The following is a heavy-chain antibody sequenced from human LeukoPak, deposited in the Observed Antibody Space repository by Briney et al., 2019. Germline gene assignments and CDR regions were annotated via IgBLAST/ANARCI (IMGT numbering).Heavy chain of an antibody. CDR2: IRGDNGNT. Sequence: GASVKVSCKASGYTFSNYGISWVRQAPGQGLEWVGWIRGDNGNTNYAQKLQGRVTMTTDTSTSTAYMELRSLRSDDTAVYYCARDNYYDSKSQDYWGQGTLVTVSS. D-gene: IGHD3-22*01. CDR1: GYTFSNYG. CDR3: ARDNYYDSKSQDY. J-gene: IGHJ4*02. V-gene: IGHV1-18*01.